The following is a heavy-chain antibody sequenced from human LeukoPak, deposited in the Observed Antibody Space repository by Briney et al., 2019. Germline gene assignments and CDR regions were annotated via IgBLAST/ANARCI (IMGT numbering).Heavy chain of an antibody. V-gene: IGHV3-9*01. CDR3: AQYFGTGCNYNFYGMDV. Sequence: PGRSLRLSCAASGFTFDDYVMHWVRQAPGRGLEWVSGISRNSANIGYADSVKGRFTISRDNAKNSLYLQMNSLRAEDTAFYYCAQYFGTGCNYNFYGMDVWGRGTTVTVSS. CDR1: GFTFDDYV. CDR2: ISRNSANI. D-gene: IGHD2-2*01. J-gene: IGHJ6*02.